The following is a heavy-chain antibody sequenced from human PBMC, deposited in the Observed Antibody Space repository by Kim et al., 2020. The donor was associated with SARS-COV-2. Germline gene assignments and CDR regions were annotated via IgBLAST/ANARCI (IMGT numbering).Heavy chain of an antibody. V-gene: IGHV3-30-3*01. CDR2: NK. CDR3: ARDLYGMDV. Sequence: NKNSADSVKGRCTISRDNSKNTLYLQMNSLRAEDTAVYYCARDLYGMDVWGQGTTVTVSS. J-gene: IGHJ6*02.